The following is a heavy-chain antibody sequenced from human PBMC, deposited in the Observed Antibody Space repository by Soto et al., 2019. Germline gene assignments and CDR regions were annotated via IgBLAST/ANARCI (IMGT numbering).Heavy chain of an antibody. D-gene: IGHD3-10*01. J-gene: IGHJ6*02. Sequence: PGGSLRLSCAASGFTFSSYAMSWVRQAPGKGLEWVSAISGSGGSTYYADSVKGRFTISRDNSKNTLYLQMNSLRAEDTAVYYCAKLWFGEPAYYYYGMDVWGQGTTVTVSS. CDR3: AKLWFGEPAYYYYGMDV. CDR2: ISGSGGST. V-gene: IGHV3-23*01. CDR1: GFTFSSYA.